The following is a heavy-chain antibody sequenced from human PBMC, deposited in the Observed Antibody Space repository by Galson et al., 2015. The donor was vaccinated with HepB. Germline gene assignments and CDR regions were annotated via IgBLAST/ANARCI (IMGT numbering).Heavy chain of an antibody. CDR1: GFPFRCYN. CDR2: INQDGPSK. J-gene: IGHJ4*02. D-gene: IGHD1-14*01. CDR3: ASSLWPEDF. Sequence: SLRLSCAAAGFPFRCYNICGVRRPPGTGLGGVAKINQDGPSKTFVDALKGRFTISRDNAENSVSLQMSSLRVEDTAVYYCASSLWPEDFWGQGTLVTVSS. V-gene: IGHV3-7*01.